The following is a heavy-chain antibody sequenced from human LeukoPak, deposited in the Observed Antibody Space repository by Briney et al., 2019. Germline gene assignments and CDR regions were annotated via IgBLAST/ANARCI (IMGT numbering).Heavy chain of an antibody. CDR3: ARVWYGSGSYYVDY. CDR1: GFTFGDYG. V-gene: IGHV3-20*04. J-gene: IGHJ4*02. D-gene: IGHD3-10*01. CDR2: INWNGGST. Sequence: GGSLRLSCAASGFTFGDYGMSWVRQAPGKGLEWVSGINWNGGSTGYADSVKGRFTISRDNAKNSLYLQMNSLRAEDTALYYCARVWYGSGSYYVDYWGQGTLVTVSS.